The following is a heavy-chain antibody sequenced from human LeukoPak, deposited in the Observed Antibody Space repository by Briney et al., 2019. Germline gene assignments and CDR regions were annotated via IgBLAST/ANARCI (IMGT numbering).Heavy chain of an antibody. V-gene: IGHV3-43*01. Sequence: GGSPRLSCAASGFTFDDYSMHWVRQAPGKGLEWVSLISWDGGSTYYADPVKGRFTISRDNIKNSLYLQMNSLRTEDTDLYYCAKDSSGCLGFDYGGQGILVTVSS. J-gene: IGHJ4*02. CDR1: GFTFDDYS. D-gene: IGHD6-19*01. CDR3: AKDSSGCLGFDY. CDR2: ISWDGGST.